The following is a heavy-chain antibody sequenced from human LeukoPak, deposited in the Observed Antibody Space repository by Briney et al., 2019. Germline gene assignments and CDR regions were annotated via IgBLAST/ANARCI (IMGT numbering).Heavy chain of an antibody. D-gene: IGHD2-2*01. J-gene: IGHJ4*02. Sequence: GGSLRLSCAATGLSVSSNFMSWVRQAPGKGREWVSAISGSGGSTYYADSVKGRFTISRDNSKYTLYLQMDSLRAEDTAVYYCAKSSRAAMRSGFDYWGQGTLVTVSS. CDR3: AKSSRAAMRSGFDY. CDR2: ISGSGGST. V-gene: IGHV3-23*01. CDR1: GLSVSSNF.